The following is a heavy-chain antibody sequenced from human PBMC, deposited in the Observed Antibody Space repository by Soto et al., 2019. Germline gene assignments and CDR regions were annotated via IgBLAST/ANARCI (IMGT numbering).Heavy chain of an antibody. J-gene: IGHJ6*02. CDR1: GGTFSSYA. V-gene: IGHV1-69*13. Sequence: SVKVSCKASGGTFSSYAISWVRQAPGQGLEWMGGIIPIFGTANYAQKFQGRVTITADESTSTAYMELSSLRSEDTAVYYCARVRGGDSSSSAPHFYYYGMDVWGQGTTVTVSS. CDR2: IIPIFGTA. CDR3: ARVRGGDSSSSAPHFYYYGMDV. D-gene: IGHD6-6*01.